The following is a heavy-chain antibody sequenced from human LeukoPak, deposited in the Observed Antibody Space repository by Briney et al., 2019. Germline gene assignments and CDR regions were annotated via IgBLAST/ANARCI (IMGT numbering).Heavy chain of an antibody. CDR3: ARACCAYYYDSSGYYWFDY. CDR1: GFTFSSYW. Sequence: GGSLRLSCAASGFTFSSYWMSWVRQAPGKGLEWVANIKQDGSEKYYVDSVKGRFTISRDNAKNSLYLQMNSLRAEDTAVYYCARACCAYYYDSSGYYWFDYWGQGTLVTVSS. D-gene: IGHD3-22*01. J-gene: IGHJ4*02. CDR2: IKQDGSEK. V-gene: IGHV3-7*01.